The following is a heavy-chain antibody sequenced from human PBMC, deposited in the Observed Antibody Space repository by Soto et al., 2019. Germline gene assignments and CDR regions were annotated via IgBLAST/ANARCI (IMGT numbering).Heavy chain of an antibody. J-gene: IGHJ4*02. V-gene: IGHV3-74*01. CDR1: GFTFSTYW. D-gene: IGHD3-3*01. Sequence: EVQLVESGGGLVQPGGSLRLSCAASGFTFSTYWMHWVRQAPGKGLVWVSRINPDGSSITYADSVKGRFTISRDNAKNRLNLHMISLRAEDTAVYYRARDPPGIGVEYWGQGTLVTVSS. CDR3: ARDPPGIGVEY. CDR2: INPDGSSI.